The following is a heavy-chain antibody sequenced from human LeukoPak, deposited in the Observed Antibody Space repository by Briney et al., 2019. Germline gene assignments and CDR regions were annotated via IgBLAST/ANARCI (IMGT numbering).Heavy chain of an antibody. D-gene: IGHD5-24*01. Sequence: SETLSLTCTVSGGSISSSYYYWGWIRQPPGKGLEWIGSIYSSGSTNNNPSLKSRVTMSVDRSKNQFSLNLTSVTAADTAVYYCATSRDGYNHFDYWGQGILVTVSS. V-gene: IGHV4-39*07. J-gene: IGHJ4*02. CDR2: IYSSGST. CDR1: GGSISSSYYY. CDR3: ATSRDGYNHFDY.